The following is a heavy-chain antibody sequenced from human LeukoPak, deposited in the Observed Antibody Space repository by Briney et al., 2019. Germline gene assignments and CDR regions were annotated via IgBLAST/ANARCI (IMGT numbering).Heavy chain of an antibody. V-gene: IGHV3-11*01. J-gene: IGHJ4*02. CDR2: ISTSGTTI. Sequence: GGSLRLSCAASGFTFSDYYMNWIRPAPGKGLEWVSYISTSGTTIYYADSVKGRFTISRDNAENSLYLQMNSLRGEDTAVYYCARDNGGYYGYDFWGRGTLVTVSS. CDR3: ARDNGGYYGYDF. CDR1: GFTFSDYY. D-gene: IGHD1-26*01.